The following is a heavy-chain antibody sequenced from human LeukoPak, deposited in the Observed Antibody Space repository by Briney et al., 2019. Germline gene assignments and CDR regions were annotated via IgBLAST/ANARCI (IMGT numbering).Heavy chain of an antibody. CDR3: ARGAIAAAGTPFDY. CDR1: GGTFSSYG. D-gene: IGHD6-13*01. V-gene: IGHV1-18*01. J-gene: IGHJ4*02. CDR2: ISAYNGNT. Sequence: WASVKVSCKASGGTFSSYGISWVRQAPGQGLEWMGWISAYNGNTNYAQKLQGRVTMTTDTSTSTAYMELRSLRSDDTAVYYCARGAIAAAGTPFDYWGQGTLVTASS.